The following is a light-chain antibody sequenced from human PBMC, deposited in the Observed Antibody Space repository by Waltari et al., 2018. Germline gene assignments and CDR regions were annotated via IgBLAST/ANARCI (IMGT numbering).Light chain of an antibody. V-gene: IGLV2-11*02. J-gene: IGLJ2*01. Sequence: QSALTQPRSVSGSPGQSVTIPCTGTSGDVGGYSYVSWYQQHPGKAPKAIILDVSKRTSGVPDRFSGSKSGKTASLTISGLQAEDEADYYCCSYAGSYTVVFGGGTKLTVL. CDR1: SGDVGGYSY. CDR3: CSYAGSYTVV. CDR2: DVS.